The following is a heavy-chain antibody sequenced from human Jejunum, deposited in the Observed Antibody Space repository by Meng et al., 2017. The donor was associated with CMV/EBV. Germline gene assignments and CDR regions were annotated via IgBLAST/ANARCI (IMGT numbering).Heavy chain of an antibody. D-gene: IGHD6-6*01. J-gene: IGHJ4*02. CDR1: GYTFTGYY. V-gene: IGHV1-2*04. Sequence: CKASGYTFTGYYIHWVRQAPGKGLEWMGWINPNSGDTNYAQKFQGWVTMTRDTSISTAYMELTRLTSYDTGVYYCVRQDSTSWDFDFWGQGTLVTVSS. CDR3: VRQDSTSWDFDF. CDR2: INPNSGDT.